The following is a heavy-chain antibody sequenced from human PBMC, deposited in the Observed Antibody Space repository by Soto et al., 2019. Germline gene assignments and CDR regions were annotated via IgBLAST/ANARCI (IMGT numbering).Heavy chain of an antibody. CDR1: GFTFRSYG. CDR3: VKDEGSSRPFDY. Sequence: QVKLVESGGGVVQPGRSLRLSCAASGFTFRSYGMHWVRQAPGKGLEWVAVISYDESNKFYGDSVKGRFTISRDNFKNTLYLQMSSLRPEDTALYYCVKDEGSSRPFDYWGQGTLVTVSS. J-gene: IGHJ4*02. V-gene: IGHV3-30*18. D-gene: IGHD6-13*01. CDR2: ISYDESNK.